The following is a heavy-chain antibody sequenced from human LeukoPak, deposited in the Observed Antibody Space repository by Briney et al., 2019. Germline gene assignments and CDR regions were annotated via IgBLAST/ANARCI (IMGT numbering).Heavy chain of an antibody. CDR3: ASDIVVVPAGIYYFDP. CDR2: IKQDGSEK. J-gene: IGHJ4*02. Sequence: GGSLRLSCAASGFTFSSYWMSSVRQAPGKGLERVANIKQDGSEKYYVDSVKGRFTISRDNAKNSLYLQMNSLRAEDTAVYYCASDIVVVPAGIYYFDPWGQGTLVTVSS. V-gene: IGHV3-7*01. D-gene: IGHD2-2*01. CDR1: GFTFSSYW.